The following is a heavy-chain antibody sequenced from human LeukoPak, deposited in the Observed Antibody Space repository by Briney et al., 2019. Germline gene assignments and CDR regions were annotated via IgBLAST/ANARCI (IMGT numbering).Heavy chain of an antibody. CDR2: IYYSGST. CDR3: ARELYEIAAAGTAWFDP. D-gene: IGHD6-13*01. V-gene: IGHV4-61*01. CDR1: GGSVSSGSYY. J-gene: IGHJ5*02. Sequence: SETLSLTCTVSGGSVSSGSYYWSWIRQPPGKGLEWIGYIYYSGSTNYNPSLKSRVTISVDTSKNQFSLKLSPVTAADTAVYYCARELYEIAAAGTAWFDPWGQGTLVTVSS.